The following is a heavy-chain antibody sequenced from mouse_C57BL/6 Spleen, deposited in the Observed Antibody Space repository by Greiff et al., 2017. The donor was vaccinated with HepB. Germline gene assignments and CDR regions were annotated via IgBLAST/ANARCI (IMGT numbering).Heavy chain of an antibody. J-gene: IGHJ2*01. CDR2: ISYDGSN. CDR1: GYSITSGYY. V-gene: IGHV3-6*01. D-gene: IGHD1-1*01. CDR3: ARGVLSTVVFDY. Sequence: EVQLQESGPGLVKPSQSLSLTCSVTGYSITSGYYWNWIRQFPGNKLEWMGYISYDGSNNYNPSLKNRISITRDTSKNQFFLKLNSVTTEDTATYYCARGVLSTVVFDYGGQGTTLTVSS.